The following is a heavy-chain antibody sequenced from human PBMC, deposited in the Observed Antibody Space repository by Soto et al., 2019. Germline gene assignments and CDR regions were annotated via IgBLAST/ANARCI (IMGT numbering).Heavy chain of an antibody. CDR3: VRDRSTNSAGWYKHVGD. V-gene: IGHV3-30*03. D-gene: IGHD6-19*01. J-gene: IGHJ4*02. Sequence: QVQLVESGGGVVQPGRSLLLSCAASGFTFTTHAMHWVRQAPGKGLEWVACISYDGSHKYYVDSVKGRFTISRDDSVNMVYLQINTLRAADTAVFYCVRDRSTNSAGWYKHVGDGGQGNLVTVTP. CDR2: ISYDGSHK. CDR1: GFTFTTHA.